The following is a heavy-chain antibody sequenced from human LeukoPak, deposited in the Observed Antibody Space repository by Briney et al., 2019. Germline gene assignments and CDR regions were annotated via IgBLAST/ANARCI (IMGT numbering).Heavy chain of an antibody. CDR2: IYTSGST. Sequence: SETLSLTCTVSGGSISSGSYYWSWIRQPAGKGLEWIGRIYTSGSTNYNPSLKSRVTISVDTSKNQFSLKLSSVTAADTAVYYCARVTGYIVEDYFDYWGQGTLVTVSS. D-gene: IGHD3-22*01. V-gene: IGHV4-61*02. J-gene: IGHJ4*02. CDR1: GGSISSGSYY. CDR3: ARVTGYIVEDYFDY.